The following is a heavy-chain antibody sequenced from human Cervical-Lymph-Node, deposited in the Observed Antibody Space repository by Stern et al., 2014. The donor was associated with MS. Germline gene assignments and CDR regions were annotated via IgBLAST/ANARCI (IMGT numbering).Heavy chain of an antibody. CDR2: ISRGGTTI. V-gene: IGHV3-11*01. CDR1: GFIFSDHY. D-gene: IGHD2-8*01. Sequence: VQLEESGGGLVKPGGSLRLSCAASGFIFSDHYMSWIRQAPGKGLEWVSYISRGGTTINYVDSVKGRFTISRDDAKNSLHLQMNSLRVEDTAVYYCVRMGIKMVYAMDSWGQGVLVTVSS. J-gene: IGHJ4*02. CDR3: VRMGIKMVYAMDS.